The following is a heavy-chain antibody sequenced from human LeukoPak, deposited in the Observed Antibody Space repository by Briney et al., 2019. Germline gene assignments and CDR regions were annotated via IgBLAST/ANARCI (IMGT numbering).Heavy chain of an antibody. V-gene: IGHV3-7*01. CDR1: GFTFNIYW. CDR3: AGSHRYSSSWYPY. J-gene: IGHJ4*02. CDR2: IREDGSEK. D-gene: IGHD6-13*01. Sequence: GGSLRLSCTASGFTFNIYWMTWVRQAPGKGLQWVANIREDGSEKYYVDSVKGRFTISRDNAKNSLYLQMNSLRVEDTAVYYCAGSHRYSSSWYPYWGQGTLVTVSS.